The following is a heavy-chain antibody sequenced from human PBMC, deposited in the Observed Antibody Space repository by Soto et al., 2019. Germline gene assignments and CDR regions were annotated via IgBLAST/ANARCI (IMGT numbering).Heavy chain of an antibody. Sequence: ASVNVSCKASGYTFTSYYMHWVRQAPGQGLEWMGIINPSGGSTSYAQKFQGRVTMTRDTSTSTVYMELSSLRSEDTAVYYCARDMVRDLDYYYYGMDVWGQGTTVTVSS. CDR2: INPSGGST. CDR3: ARDMVRDLDYYYYGMDV. V-gene: IGHV1-46*01. CDR1: GYTFTSYY. D-gene: IGHD3-10*01. J-gene: IGHJ6*02.